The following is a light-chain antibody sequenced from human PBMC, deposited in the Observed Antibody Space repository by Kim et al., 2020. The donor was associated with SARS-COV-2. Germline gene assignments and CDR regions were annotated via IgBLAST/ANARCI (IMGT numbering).Light chain of an antibody. J-gene: IGLJ3*02. Sequence: SVSPGQTARITCSGDKLGDKYACWYQQKPGQSPVLVIYRDNQRPSGIPERFSGSNSGNTATLTISGTQAMDEADYYCQAWDSSTWVFGGGTQLTVL. CDR3: QAWDSSTWV. CDR1: KLGDKY. CDR2: RDN. V-gene: IGLV3-1*01.